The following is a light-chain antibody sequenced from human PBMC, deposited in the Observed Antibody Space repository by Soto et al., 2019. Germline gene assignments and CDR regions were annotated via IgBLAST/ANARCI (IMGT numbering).Light chain of an antibody. CDR2: EVS. CDR1: SSDVGSYNR. V-gene: IGLV2-18*02. Sequence: QSALTQPPSVSGSPGQSVTISCTETSSDVGSYNRVSWYQQPPGTAPKVIIYEVSNWPSGVPDRFSGSKSGNTASLTISGLQPEDEADYYCYSFTSSNTYVFGTGTKLTVL. CDR3: YSFTSSNTYV. J-gene: IGLJ1*01.